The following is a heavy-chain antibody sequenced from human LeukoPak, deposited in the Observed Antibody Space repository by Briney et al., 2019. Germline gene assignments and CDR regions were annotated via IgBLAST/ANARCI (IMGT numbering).Heavy chain of an antibody. CDR1: GSAFSDSG. Sequence: CGACGSAFSDSGWRWGSHSNGKGLEWVGRSRSKGYSYTTAYAAWVIDGFTISRGGSKNTAYLQMNSRKTEDTAVYYCIRGTVGVPGSDHWRRGPLVTVSS. V-gene: IGHV3-73*01. CDR2: SRSKGYSYTT. D-gene: IGHD1-26*01. J-gene: IGHJ1*01. CDR3: IRGTVGVPGSDH.